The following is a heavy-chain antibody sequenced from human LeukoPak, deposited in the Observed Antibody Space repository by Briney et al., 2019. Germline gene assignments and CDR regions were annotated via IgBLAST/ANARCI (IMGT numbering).Heavy chain of an antibody. CDR2: INPNSGGT. Sequence: GASVKVSCKASGYTFTGYYMHWVRQAPGQGLEWMGRINPNSGGTNYAQKFQGRVTMTRDTSISTAYMELSRLRSDDTAVYYCASPLGYYDSIAGPFDYWGQGTLVTVSS. CDR1: GYTFTGYY. J-gene: IGHJ4*02. CDR3: ASPLGYYDSIAGPFDY. V-gene: IGHV1-2*06. D-gene: IGHD3-22*01.